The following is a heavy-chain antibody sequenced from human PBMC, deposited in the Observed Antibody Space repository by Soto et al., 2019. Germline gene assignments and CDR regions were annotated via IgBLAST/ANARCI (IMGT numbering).Heavy chain of an antibody. D-gene: IGHD1-1*01. Sequence: SETLSLTCAVSGGSISSGGYSWSWIRQPPGKGLEWIGYIYYSGSTDYDPSLKSRVTISVDTSKNQFSLKLSSVTAADTAVYYCARRWRTYFDFWGQGTLVTVSS. CDR1: GGSISSGGYS. J-gene: IGHJ4*02. CDR3: ARRWRTYFDF. V-gene: IGHV4-61*08. CDR2: IYYSGST.